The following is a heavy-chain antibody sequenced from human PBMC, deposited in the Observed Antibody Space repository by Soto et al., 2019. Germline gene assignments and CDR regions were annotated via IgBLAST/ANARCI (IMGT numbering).Heavy chain of an antibody. CDR1: GYTFTSYF. Sequence: GASVKVSCKASGYTFTSYFMHWVRQAPGQGLEWMGVINPSGDSTTYAQKFQGRVTMTRDTSTSTDYMELSSLRSEDTAVYYCARDNSRDYGSGLMAWWFDPWGQGTLVTVSS. D-gene: IGHD3-10*01. CDR3: ARDNSRDYGSGLMAWWFDP. V-gene: IGHV1-46*01. J-gene: IGHJ5*02. CDR2: INPSGDST.